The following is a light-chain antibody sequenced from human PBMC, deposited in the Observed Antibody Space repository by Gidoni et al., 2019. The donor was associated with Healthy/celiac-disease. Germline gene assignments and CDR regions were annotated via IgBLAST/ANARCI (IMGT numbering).Light chain of an antibody. V-gene: IGKV1-9*01. J-gene: IGKJ4*01. CDR2: AAS. CDR3: QQLNSYPGT. CDR1: QGISSY. Sequence: IQLTQSPSSLSASVGDRVTITCRVSQGISSYLAWYQQKPGKAPKLLIYAASTLQSGVPSRFSGSGSGTDFTLTISSLQPEDFATYYCQQLNSYPGTFGGXTKVEIK.